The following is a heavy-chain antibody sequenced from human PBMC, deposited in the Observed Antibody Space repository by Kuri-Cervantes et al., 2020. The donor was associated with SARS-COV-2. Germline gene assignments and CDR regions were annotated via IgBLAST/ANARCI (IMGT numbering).Heavy chain of an antibody. CDR3: ARSGGSGPSRHPLPPIALGY. D-gene: IGHD2-15*01. V-gene: IGHV3-11*04. CDR2: ISSSGSTI. J-gene: IGHJ4*02. CDR1: GFTFSDYY. Sequence: GESLKISCAASGFTFSDYYMSWIRQAPGKGLEWVSYISSSGSTIYYADSVKGRFTISRDNAKNSLYLQMNSLRAEDTAVYYCARSGGSGPSRHPLPPIALGYWGQGTLVTVSS.